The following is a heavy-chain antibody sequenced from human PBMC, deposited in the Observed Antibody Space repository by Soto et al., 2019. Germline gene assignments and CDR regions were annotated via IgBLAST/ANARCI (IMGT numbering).Heavy chain of an antibody. CDR2: ISSSSNYI. V-gene: IGHV3-21*01. J-gene: IGHJ4*02. CDR1: GFTFTSYT. CDR3: ARELNYYDSSGYHSTEGAH. D-gene: IGHD3-22*01. Sequence: SLRLSCAASGFTFTSYTMNWVRQAPGKGLEWVSSISSSSNYIYYADSVKGRFTISRDNAKNSLYLQINSLRAEDTAVYYCARELNYYDSSGYHSTEGAHWGQGTLVTVS.